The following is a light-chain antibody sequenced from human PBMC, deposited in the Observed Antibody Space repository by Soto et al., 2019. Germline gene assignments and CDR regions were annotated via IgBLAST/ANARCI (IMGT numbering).Light chain of an antibody. CDR3: SSHTSSSTSYV. CDR1: SRDVGGYNY. CDR2: DVS. Sequence: QSVLTQPASVSGSPGQSIPISCTGTSRDVGGYNYVSWYQQHPGKAPKLMIYDVSNRPSGVSNRFSGSKSANTASLTISGLQAEDEADYYCSSHTSSSTSYVFGTGTKLTVL. V-gene: IGLV2-14*01. J-gene: IGLJ1*01.